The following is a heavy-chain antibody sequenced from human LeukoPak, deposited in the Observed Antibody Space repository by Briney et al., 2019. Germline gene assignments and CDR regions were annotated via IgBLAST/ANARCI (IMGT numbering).Heavy chain of an antibody. CDR3: AKDLGLGISSYFDY. CDR2: MSGSGGST. D-gene: IGHD7-27*01. J-gene: IGHJ4*02. V-gene: IGHV3-23*01. CDR1: GFTFSSYA. Sequence: GGSLRLSCAASGFTFSSYAMSWVRQAPGKGLEWVSTMSGSGGSTYYADSVKGRFTISRDNSKNTLFLQMNSLRAEDTAVYYCAKDLGLGISSYFDYWGQGTLVAVSS.